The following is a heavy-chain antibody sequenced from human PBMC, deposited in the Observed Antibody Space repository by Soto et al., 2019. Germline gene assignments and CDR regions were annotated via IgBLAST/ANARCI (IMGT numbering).Heavy chain of an antibody. Sequence: PSETLSLTCTVSGGSISSSSYYWGWIRQPPGKGLEWIGSIYYSGSTYYNPSLKSRVTISVDTSKNQFSLKLSSVTAADTAVYYCARAGFYGDYDYWGQGTLVTVSS. V-gene: IGHV4-39*01. CDR1: GGSISSSSYY. D-gene: IGHD4-17*01. J-gene: IGHJ4*02. CDR2: IYYSGST. CDR3: ARAGFYGDYDY.